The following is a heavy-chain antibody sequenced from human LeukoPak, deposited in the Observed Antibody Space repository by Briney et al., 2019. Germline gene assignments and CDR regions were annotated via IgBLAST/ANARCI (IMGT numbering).Heavy chain of an antibody. CDR1: GYTFTGYY. Sequence: ASVKVACTASGYTFTGYYMHWVRQAPGQGLEWMGWINPNSGGTNYAQKFQGRVTMTRDTSISTAYMELSRLRSDDTAVYYCARDRDSSGWYPLDYRGQGTLVTVSS. V-gene: IGHV1-2*02. D-gene: IGHD6-19*01. J-gene: IGHJ4*02. CDR2: INPNSGGT. CDR3: ARDRDSSGWYPLDY.